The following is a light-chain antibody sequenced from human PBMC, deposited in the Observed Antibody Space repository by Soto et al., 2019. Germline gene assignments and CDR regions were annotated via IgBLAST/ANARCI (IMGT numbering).Light chain of an antibody. Sequence: AIQMTQSPSSLSASVGDRVTITCRASQDIRSDLGWYQQKPGKAPKLLIHTASSLQSGVPSRFSGSGSGTDFTLTISSLQPEDFATYYCLQDYTYPWTFGQGTKVEIK. CDR1: QDIRSD. J-gene: IGKJ1*01. CDR3: LQDYTYPWT. CDR2: TAS. V-gene: IGKV1-6*01.